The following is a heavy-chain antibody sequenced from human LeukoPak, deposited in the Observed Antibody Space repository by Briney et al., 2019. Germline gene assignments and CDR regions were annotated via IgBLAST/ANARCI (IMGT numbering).Heavy chain of an antibody. Sequence: GESLKISCKGSGYSFTSFWIGWVRQMPGKGLEWIGIIYPGDSDTRYSPSFQGQVTMSADKSISTAYLQWSSLKASDTAMYYCASLEEVATIPAYFDYWGQGTLVTVSS. V-gene: IGHV5-51*01. J-gene: IGHJ4*02. CDR3: ASLEEVATIPAYFDY. D-gene: IGHD5-12*01. CDR2: IYPGDSDT. CDR1: GYSFTSFW.